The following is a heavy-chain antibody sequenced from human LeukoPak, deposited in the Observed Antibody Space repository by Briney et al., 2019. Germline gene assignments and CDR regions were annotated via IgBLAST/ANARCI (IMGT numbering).Heavy chain of an antibody. V-gene: IGHV4-38-2*02. J-gene: IGHJ4*02. D-gene: IGHD5-18*01. CDR3: ARRQLWLRYYFDY. CDR2: FYHGGST. CDR1: GYSISTGYY. Sequence: PSETLSLTCTVSGYSISTGYYWDWIRQPPGKGLEWIGTFYHGGSTYYNPSLKSRVTISVDTSKNQFSLNLTSVTAADTAVYYCARRQLWLRYYFDYWGQGTLVTVSS.